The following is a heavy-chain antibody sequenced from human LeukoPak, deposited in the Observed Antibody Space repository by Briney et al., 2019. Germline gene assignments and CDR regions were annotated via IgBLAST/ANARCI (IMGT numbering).Heavy chain of an antibody. J-gene: IGHJ4*02. Sequence: GGSLRLSCAASGFTFSSDWMNWVRQPPGKGLEWLANIMQDGSVTYYVDSVKGRFTISRDNAKNSLYLQMNSLRADDTAVYYCARDYSASGCLDYWGQGALVTVSS. CDR2: IMQDGSVT. CDR3: ARDYSASGCLDY. D-gene: IGHD3-10*01. CDR1: GFTFSSDW. V-gene: IGHV3-7*01.